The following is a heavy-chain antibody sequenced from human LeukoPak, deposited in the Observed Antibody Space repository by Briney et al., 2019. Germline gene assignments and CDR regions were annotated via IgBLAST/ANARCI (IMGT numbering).Heavy chain of an antibody. CDR2: ISGSGGST. CDR3: AKESRALIAARPLSSTDV. CDR1: GFTFSSYA. D-gene: IGHD6-6*01. Sequence: GGSLRLSCAASGFTFSSYAMSWVRQAPGKGLEWVSAISGSGGSTYYADSVKGRFTISRDNSKNTLYLQMTSLSAEDTAVYHCAKESRALIAARPLSSTDVWGKGTTVTVSS. J-gene: IGHJ6*04. V-gene: IGHV3-23*01.